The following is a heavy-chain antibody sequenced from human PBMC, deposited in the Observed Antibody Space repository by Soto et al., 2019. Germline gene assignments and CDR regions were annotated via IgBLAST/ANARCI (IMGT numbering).Heavy chain of an antibody. CDR3: AKNGLSNTPSAIDS. CDR1: GLTFSSHG. CDR2: ISGNGRNT. V-gene: IGHV3-23*01. J-gene: IGHJ4*02. Sequence: EVQLLESGGGLAQPGGSLRRSCAVSGLTFSSHGMSWVRQAPGKGLDWVSAISGNGRNTYYADSVKGRFTVSRDNSENTLFLQMNSLRAEDTAMYFCAKNGLSNTPSAIDSWGQGTPVTVSS. D-gene: IGHD2-2*01.